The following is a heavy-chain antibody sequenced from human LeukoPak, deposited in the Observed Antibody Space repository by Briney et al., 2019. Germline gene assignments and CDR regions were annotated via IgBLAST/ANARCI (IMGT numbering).Heavy chain of an antibody. V-gene: IGHV4-34*01. CDR2: INHSGST. CDR1: GGSFSGYY. D-gene: IGHD6-19*01. Sequence: PSETLSLTCAVYGGSFSGYYWSWIRQPPGKGLEWIGEINHSGSTNYNPSLKSRVTISVDTSKNQFSLKLSSVTAADTAVYYCARDSSGWSRNYGFDYWGQGTLVTVSS. CDR3: ARDSSGWSRNYGFDY. J-gene: IGHJ4*02.